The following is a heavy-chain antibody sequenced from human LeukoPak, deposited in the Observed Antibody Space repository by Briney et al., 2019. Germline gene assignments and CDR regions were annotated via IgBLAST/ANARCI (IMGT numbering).Heavy chain of an antibody. V-gene: IGHV4-39*01. CDR1: GGSIGSSGFY. CDR2: IYYPEST. CDR3: VRHVSSGWDYYNGLDV. J-gene: IGHJ6*02. D-gene: IGHD6-19*01. Sequence: SETLSLTCKVSGGSIGSSGFYWGWIRQPPGKGLEWIGSIYYPESTHYNPSLESRVTISVDTSKYQVSLTLSSVTATDTAIYYCVRHVSSGWDYYNGLDVWGQGTTVTVSS.